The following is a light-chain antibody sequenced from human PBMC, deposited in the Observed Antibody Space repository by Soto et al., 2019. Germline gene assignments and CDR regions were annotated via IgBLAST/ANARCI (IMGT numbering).Light chain of an antibody. Sequence: EIVLTQSPRTLSLSPGERATLSCRASQSISIGLAWYRQKPGQAPRLLIYGASSRATGIPDRFRGSGSGTEFALTITRVEPEDVAMYFCQQYGSSPGTFGQGTKVDIK. CDR1: QSISIG. CDR2: GAS. V-gene: IGKV3-20*01. J-gene: IGKJ1*01. CDR3: QQYGSSPGT.